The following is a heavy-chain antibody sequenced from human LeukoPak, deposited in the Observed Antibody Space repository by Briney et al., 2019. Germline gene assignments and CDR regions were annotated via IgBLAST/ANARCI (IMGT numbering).Heavy chain of an antibody. J-gene: IGHJ4*02. Sequence: SETLSLTCAVYGGSFSGYYWSWIRQPPGKGLEWIGEINHSGSTNYNPSLKSRVTISVDTSKSQFSLKLGPVTAADTAVYYCARGVGATLNYWGQGTLVTVSS. CDR3: ARGVGATLNY. CDR2: INHSGST. CDR1: GGSFSGYY. D-gene: IGHD1-26*01. V-gene: IGHV4-34*01.